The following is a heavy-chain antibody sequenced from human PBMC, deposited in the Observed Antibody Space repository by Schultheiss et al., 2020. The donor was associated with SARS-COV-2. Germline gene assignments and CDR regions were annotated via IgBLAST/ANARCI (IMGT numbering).Heavy chain of an antibody. J-gene: IGHJ3*02. CDR3: ARIAMDSWAAAGTDDAFDI. V-gene: IGHV4-4*08. D-gene: IGHD6-13*01. CDR2: IYTSGST. CDR1: GGSISSYY. Sequence: AETLSLTCTVSGGSISSYYWSWIRQPPGKGLEWIGRIYTSGSTNYNPSLKSRVTISVDTSKNQFSLKLSSVTAADTAVYYCARIAMDSWAAAGTDDAFDIWGQGTLVTVSS.